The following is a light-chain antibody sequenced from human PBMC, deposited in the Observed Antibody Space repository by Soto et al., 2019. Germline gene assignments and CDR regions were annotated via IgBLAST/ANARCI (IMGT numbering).Light chain of an antibody. V-gene: IGKV3-15*01. J-gene: IGKJ1*01. Sequence: ETVMTQSPAALSVSPGERATLTCRASQSVGSSLAWYQQKVGQAPRLLIYGASSMATGVPARFSGSGSGTDFTLTISGLQSEDFAVYYCQQYNNWPPTFGQGTKVEIK. CDR2: GAS. CDR1: QSVGSS. CDR3: QQYNNWPPT.